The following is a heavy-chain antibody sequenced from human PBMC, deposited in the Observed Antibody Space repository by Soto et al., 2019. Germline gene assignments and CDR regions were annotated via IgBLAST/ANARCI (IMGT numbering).Heavy chain of an antibody. D-gene: IGHD3-22*01. CDR3: ARSPDSSGYYPRWYYYGMDV. V-gene: IGHV4-4*02. Sequence: QVQLQESGPGLVKPSGTLSLTCAVSGGSISSSNWWSWVRQPPGKWLEWIGEIYHSGSTNYHPSLKSRVTISVDKSKNQFSLKLSSVTAADTGVYYCARSPDSSGYYPRWYYYGMDVWGQGTTVTVSS. J-gene: IGHJ6*02. CDR2: IYHSGST. CDR1: GGSISSSNW.